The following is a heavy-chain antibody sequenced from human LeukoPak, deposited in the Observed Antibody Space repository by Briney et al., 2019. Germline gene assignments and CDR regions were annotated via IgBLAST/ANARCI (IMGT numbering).Heavy chain of an antibody. CDR2: IYSGGTT. J-gene: IGHJ5*02. CDR1: GFTVSSNY. Sequence: GGSLRLSCVASGFTVSSNYMSWVRQAPGKGLEWVSLIYSGGTTYYADSVKGRFTISRDNSKNTLYLQMNSLRAEDTAVYYCARVGGLQNWFDPWGQGTLVTVSS. CDR3: ARVGGLQNWFDP. V-gene: IGHV3-66*02. D-gene: IGHD5-24*01.